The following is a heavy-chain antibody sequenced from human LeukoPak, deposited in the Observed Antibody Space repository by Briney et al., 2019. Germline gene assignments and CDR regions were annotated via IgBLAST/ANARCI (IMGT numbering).Heavy chain of an antibody. V-gene: IGHV3-30*18. CDR1: GFTFSNYG. J-gene: IGHJ4*02. CDR3: AKGHYDSSGYYFDY. CDR2: ISYTGSNE. D-gene: IGHD3-22*01. Sequence: GGSLRLSCAASGFTFSNYGMHWVRQAPGKGLEWVAVISYTGSNEYYPDSVKGRFTISRDNSKNTLYLQMNSLRAEDTAVYYCAKGHYDSSGYYFDYWGQGALVTVSS.